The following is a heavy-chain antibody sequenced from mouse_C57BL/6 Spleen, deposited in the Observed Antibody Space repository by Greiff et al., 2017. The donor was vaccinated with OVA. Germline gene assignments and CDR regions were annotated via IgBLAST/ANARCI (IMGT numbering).Heavy chain of an antibody. CDR1: GYTFTSYW. CDR2: IHPNSGST. D-gene: IGHD2-4*01. J-gene: IGHJ4*01. V-gene: IGHV1-64*01. CDR3: ARRGYDYDGAMDY. Sequence: QVQLKQPGAELVKPGASVKLSCKASGYTFTSYWMHWVKQRPGQGLEWIGMIHPNSGSTNYNEKFKSKATLTVDKSSSTAYMQLSSLTSEDSAVYYCARRGYDYDGAMDYWGQGTSVTVSS.